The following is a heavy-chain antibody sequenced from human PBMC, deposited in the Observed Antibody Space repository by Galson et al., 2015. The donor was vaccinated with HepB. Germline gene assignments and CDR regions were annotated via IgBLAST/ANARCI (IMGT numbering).Heavy chain of an antibody. CDR2: INTNTGKP. CDR3: ARDVAAADIHNFDY. CDR1: GYSFRRYA. J-gene: IGHJ4*02. Sequence: SVKASCKASGYSFRRYAMNWVRQAPGQGLQWMGWINTNTGKPSYAQGFIGRFVFSLDTSVSTAYLQISSLKPDDTAIYFCARDVAAADIHNFDYWGQGTQVTVSS. D-gene: IGHD6-13*01. V-gene: IGHV7-4-1*02.